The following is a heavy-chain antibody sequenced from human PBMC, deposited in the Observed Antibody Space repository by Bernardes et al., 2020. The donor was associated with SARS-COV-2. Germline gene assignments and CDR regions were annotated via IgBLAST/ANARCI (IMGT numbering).Heavy chain of an antibody. D-gene: IGHD6-6*01. CDR3: ATHSDSSERGAFDL. CDR1: GYSFTSHW. V-gene: IGHV5-51*01. J-gene: IGHJ4*02. CDR2: IYPDDSET. Sequence: GESVKISCHDSGYSFTSHWIAWVRQMPGKGLEWKGMIYPDDSETRFSPSFQGRVTISTDKSINTAYLQWTSLKASDTAMYYCATHSDSSERGAFDLWGQGTLVTVSS.